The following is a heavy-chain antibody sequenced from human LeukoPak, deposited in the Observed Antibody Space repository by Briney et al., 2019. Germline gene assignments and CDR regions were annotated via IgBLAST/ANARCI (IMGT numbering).Heavy chain of an antibody. CDR3: AKDRGRGVISGYGHMDV. CDR1: GFTFSSYW. Sequence: LPGGSLRLSCAASGFTFSSYWMSWVRQAPGKGLEWVSNIKQDGSEKYYVDSVKGRFTISRDNAKNSLYLQMNSLRAEDTAVYYCAKDRGRGVISGYGHMDVWGKGTTVTISS. CDR2: IKQDGSEK. V-gene: IGHV3-7*03. J-gene: IGHJ6*03. D-gene: IGHD3-10*01.